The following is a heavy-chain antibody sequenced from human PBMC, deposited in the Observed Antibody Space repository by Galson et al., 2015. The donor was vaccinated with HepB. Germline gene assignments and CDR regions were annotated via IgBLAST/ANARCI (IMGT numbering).Heavy chain of an antibody. Sequence: PALVKPTQTLTLTCTFSGFSLSTSGVAVSWIRQSPGKALEWLGIIYWNNDKRYSPALNSRLTITKDPSKNQVVLTMTSVDPVDTGTYFCAHSRKLGMNFDRWGQGTLVTVAS. J-gene: IGHJ4*02. D-gene: IGHD3-16*01. CDR1: GFSLSTSGVA. CDR3: AHSRKLGMNFDR. V-gene: IGHV2-5*01. CDR2: IYWNNDK.